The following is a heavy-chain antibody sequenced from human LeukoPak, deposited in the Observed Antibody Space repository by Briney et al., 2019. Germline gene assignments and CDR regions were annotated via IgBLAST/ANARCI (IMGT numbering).Heavy chain of an antibody. CDR2: ISAYNGNT. D-gene: IGHD6-13*01. CDR1: GYTFTSYG. CDR3: ASFGLAAAGTAFDY. V-gene: IGHV1-18*01. Sequence: ASVKVSCKASGYTFTSYGISWVRQAPGQGLEWMGWISAYNGNTNYARKLQGRVTMTTDTSTSTAYMELRSLRSDDTAVYYCASFGLAAAGTAFDYWGQGTLVTVSS. J-gene: IGHJ4*02.